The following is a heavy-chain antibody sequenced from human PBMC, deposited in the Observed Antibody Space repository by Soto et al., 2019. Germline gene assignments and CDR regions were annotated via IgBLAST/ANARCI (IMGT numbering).Heavy chain of an antibody. Sequence: QVQLQESGQGLVKPSQTLSLTCTVSVGSISSGDYYWRWLRQPPGNVMEWIGYIYYSGSTYYNPYHNSRLTTSVDTSKNEFSLKLSSVTAADTAVSDCARGWGSFDIWGKGTMFTVSS. J-gene: IGHJ3*02. CDR2: IYYSGST. D-gene: IGHD3-16*01. CDR1: VGSISSGDYY. CDR3: ARGWGSFDI. V-gene: IGHV4-30-4*01.